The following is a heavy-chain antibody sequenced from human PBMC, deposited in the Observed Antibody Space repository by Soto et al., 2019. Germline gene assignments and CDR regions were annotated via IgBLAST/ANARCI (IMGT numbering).Heavy chain of an antibody. Sequence: SETLSLTCTVSGGSISSYYWSWIRQPPGKGLEWIGYIYYSGSTNYNPSLKSRVTISVDTSKNQFSLKLSSVTAADTAVYYCARSPPALNDVGRGKPHNWFDPWGQGTLVTVSS. V-gene: IGHV4-59*01. J-gene: IGHJ5*02. CDR1: GGSISSYY. CDR3: ARSPPALNDVGRGKPHNWFDP. CDR2: IYYSGST. D-gene: IGHD3-3*01.